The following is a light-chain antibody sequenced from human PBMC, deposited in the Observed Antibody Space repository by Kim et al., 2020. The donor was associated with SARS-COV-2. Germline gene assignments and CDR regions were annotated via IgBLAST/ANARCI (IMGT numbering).Light chain of an antibody. Sequence: QSVLTQPASVSGSPGQSIAISCTGTSSDIGAYNYVSWYQQYPGKVPKLMIYEVNKRPSGVSNRFSGSKSGNTASLTISGLQAEDEADYYCSSYTSSRTLIFGGGTQRTVL. CDR3: SSYTSSRTLI. J-gene: IGLJ2*01. CDR2: EVN. CDR1: SSDIGAYNY. V-gene: IGLV2-14*03.